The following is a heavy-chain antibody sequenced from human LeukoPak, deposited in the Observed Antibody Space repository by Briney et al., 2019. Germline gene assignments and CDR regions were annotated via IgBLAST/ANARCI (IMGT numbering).Heavy chain of an antibody. CDR2: INPNSGGT. Sequence: ASVTVSCKASGYTFTDYYMHWVRQAPGQGLEWMGWINPNSGGTNYAQKFQGRVTVTRDTPISTAYMELTRVTSDDTAVYYCAREGDYSNSLDYWGQGTLLTVSS. CDR3: AREGDYSNSLDY. J-gene: IGHJ4*02. D-gene: IGHD6-6*01. CDR1: GYTFTDYY. V-gene: IGHV1-2*02.